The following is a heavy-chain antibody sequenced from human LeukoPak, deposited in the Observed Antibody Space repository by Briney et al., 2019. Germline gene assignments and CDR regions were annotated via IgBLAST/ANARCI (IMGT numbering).Heavy chain of an antibody. CDR1: GGSISSSSFY. CDR3: ARHPGRLFDY. V-gene: IGHV4-39*01. CDR2: IYYSGNT. J-gene: IGHJ4*02. Sequence: SETLSLTCTVSGGSISSSSFYWGWIRQPPGKGLEWIGSIYYSGNTYYNPSLKSRVSISVDTSKNQFSLKLSSVTVADTAVYYCARHPGRLFDYWLQGTLLTVSS.